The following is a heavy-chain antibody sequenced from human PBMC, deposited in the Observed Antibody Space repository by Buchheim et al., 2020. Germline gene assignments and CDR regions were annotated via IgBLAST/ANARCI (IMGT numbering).Heavy chain of an antibody. CDR3: AKVGEGGGVDVWGAMDV. CDR2: ISGSGGST. D-gene: IGHD7-27*01. CDR1: GFTVSSNY. Sequence: EVQLVESGGGLIQPGGSLRLSCAASGFTVSSNYMSWVRQAPGKGLEWVSVISGSGGSTYYADSVKGRFTISRDNSKNTLYLQMNSLRAEDTAVYYCAKVGEGGGVDVWGAMDVWGQGTT. J-gene: IGHJ6*02. V-gene: IGHV3-23*04.